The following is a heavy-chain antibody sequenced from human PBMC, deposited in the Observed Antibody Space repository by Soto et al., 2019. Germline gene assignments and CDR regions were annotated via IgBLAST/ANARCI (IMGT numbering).Heavy chain of an antibody. CDR3: ARSYGSGSRPFDY. D-gene: IGHD3-10*01. V-gene: IGHV1-69*02. J-gene: IGHJ4*02. Sequence: QVHLLQSGAEMKKPGSSVKVSCTAFGGTFTSYTFNWVRQAPGQRLEWMGRIIPILGMSSSAHNFQGRLTMSADKSTNTSYMVLSSLTSDDPAIDYCARSYGSGSRPFDYWGQGTLVTVSS. CDR1: GGTFTSYT. CDR2: IIPILGMS.